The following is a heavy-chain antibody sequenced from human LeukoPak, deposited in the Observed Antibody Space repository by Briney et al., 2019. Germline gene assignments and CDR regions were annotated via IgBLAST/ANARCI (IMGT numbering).Heavy chain of an antibody. D-gene: IGHD2-2*02. CDR1: GFTFNDYY. CDR3: ARSNSTNCYTD. V-gene: IGHV3-11*01. J-gene: IGHJ4*02. CDR2: ISSSGSTI. Sequence: GGSLRLSCTASGFTFNDYYMSWIRQAPGKGLEWVSYISSSGSTINYADSVKGRFSISRDNAKNSLYLQMNSLRAEDTAVYYCARSNSTNCYTDWGQGTLVTVSS.